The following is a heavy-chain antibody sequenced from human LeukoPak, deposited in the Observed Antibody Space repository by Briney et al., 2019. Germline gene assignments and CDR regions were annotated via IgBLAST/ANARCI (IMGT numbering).Heavy chain of an antibody. V-gene: IGHV1-18*01. CDR2: ISAYNGNT. D-gene: IGHD1-26*01. CDR1: GYTFTSYG. CDR3: ARDHGYSGSYLADY. J-gene: IGHJ4*02. Sequence: GASVKVSCKASGYTFTSYGISWVRQAPGQGLEWMGWISAYNGNTNYAQKLQCIVTMTTDTSTSTAYMEMRSLRSDDTAVYYCARDHGYSGSYLADYWGQGTLVTVSS.